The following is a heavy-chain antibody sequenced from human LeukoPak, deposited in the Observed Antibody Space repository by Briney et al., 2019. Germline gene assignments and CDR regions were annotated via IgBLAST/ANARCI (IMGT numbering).Heavy chain of an antibody. V-gene: IGHV1-8*03. CDR3: ARGLTSRRGTPPGY. J-gene: IGHJ4*02. CDR1: GYTFTSYD. Sequence: ASVKVSCKASGYTFTSYDINWVRQATGQGLEWMGWMNPNSGNTGYAQKFQGRVTITRNTSISTAYMELSSLRSEDTAVYYCARGLTSRRGTPPGYWGQGTLVTVSS. CDR2: MNPNSGNT. D-gene: IGHD3-16*01.